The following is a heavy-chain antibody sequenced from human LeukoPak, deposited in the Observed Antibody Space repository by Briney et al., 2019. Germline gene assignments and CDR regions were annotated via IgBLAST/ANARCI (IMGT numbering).Heavy chain of an antibody. CDR2: IKQDGSEK. J-gene: IGHJ4*02. CDR1: GFTFSSYW. D-gene: IGHD2-2*01. V-gene: IGHV3-7*01. Sequence: RGSLRLSCAASGFTFSSYWMSWVRQAPGKWLEWVANIKQDGSEKYYVDSVKGRFTISRDNAKNSLYLQMNSLRAEDTAVYYCASSHAVPAAPFGYWGQGTLVTVSS. CDR3: ASSHAVPAAPFGY.